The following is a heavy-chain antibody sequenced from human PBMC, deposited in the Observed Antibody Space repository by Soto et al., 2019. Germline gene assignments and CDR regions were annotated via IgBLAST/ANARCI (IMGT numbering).Heavy chain of an antibody. D-gene: IGHD2-2*01. CDR3: ARERYQVISDGMDV. CDR2: INPQTGGT. J-gene: IGHJ6*02. V-gene: IGHV1-2*02. CDR1: GYTFTGYY. Sequence: ASVKGSCTASGYTFTGYYIHWVREAPGQGLEWMGWINPQTGGTSYAQKFQGRVTLSRDTSINTTYLELTRVRFDDAAVYFCARERYQVISDGMDVWGQGTTVTVSS.